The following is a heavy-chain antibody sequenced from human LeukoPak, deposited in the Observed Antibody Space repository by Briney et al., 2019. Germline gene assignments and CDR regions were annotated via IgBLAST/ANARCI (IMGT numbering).Heavy chain of an antibody. CDR2: IYSGGST. CDR1: GFTVSSNY. V-gene: IGHV3-53*01. J-gene: IGHJ3*02. D-gene: IGHD1-26*01. CDR3: AREGGSGSSPPAFDI. Sequence: GGSLRLSRAASGFTVSSNYMSWVRQAPGKGLEWVSVIYSGGSTYYADSVKGRFTISRDNSKNTLYLQMNSLRAEDTAVYYCAREGGSGSSPPAFDIWGQGTMVTVSS.